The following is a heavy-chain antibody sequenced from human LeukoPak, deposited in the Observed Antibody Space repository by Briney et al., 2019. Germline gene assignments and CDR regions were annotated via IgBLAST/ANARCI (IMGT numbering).Heavy chain of an antibody. D-gene: IGHD5-24*01. CDR3: ARVSPDGYNYYYYMDV. V-gene: IGHV3-23*01. J-gene: IGHJ6*03. CDR2: IVGGAGGT. CDR1: GFTFSSHG. Sequence: HSGGSLRLSCAASGFTFSSHGMSWVRQAPGKGLEWVSGIVGGAGGTYYADSVKGRFTISRDNAKNSLYLQMNSLRAEDTAVYYCARVSPDGYNYYYYMDVWGKGTTVTISS.